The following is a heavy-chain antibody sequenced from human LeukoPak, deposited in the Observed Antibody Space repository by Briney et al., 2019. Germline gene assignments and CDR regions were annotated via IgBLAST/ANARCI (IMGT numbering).Heavy chain of an antibody. CDR3: ARGRDGYNLGY. CDR1: GGTFISYA. V-gene: IGHV1-69*04. D-gene: IGHD5-24*01. Sequence: SVNVSCKASGGTFISYAISWVRQAPGQGLEWMGRIIPILGIANYAQKFQGRVTITADKSTSTAYMELSSLRSEDTAVYYCARGRDGYNLGYWGQGTLVTVSS. J-gene: IGHJ4*02. CDR2: IIPILGIA.